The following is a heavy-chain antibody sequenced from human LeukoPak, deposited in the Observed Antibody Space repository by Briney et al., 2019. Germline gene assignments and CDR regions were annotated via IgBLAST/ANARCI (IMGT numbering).Heavy chain of an antibody. D-gene: IGHD6-19*01. CDR1: GGTFSSYA. J-gene: IGHJ4*02. V-gene: IGHV1-69*05. Sequence: GASVKVSCKASGGTFSSYAISWVRQAPGQGLEWMGGIIPIFGTANYAQKLQGRVTMTTDTSTSTAYMELRSLRSDDTAVYYCARGIAVADRGDYWGQGTLVTVSS. CDR3: ARGIAVADRGDY. CDR2: IIPIFGTA.